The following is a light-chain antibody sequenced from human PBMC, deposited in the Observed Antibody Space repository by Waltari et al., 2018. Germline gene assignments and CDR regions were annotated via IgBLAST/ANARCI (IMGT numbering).Light chain of an antibody. CDR2: ATS. Sequence: DIQLTQPPSSLSASVGDRVTITWRASHNVDNFLNWFQQKPGKAPKLLIYATSNLQTGVPSRFSGSGSGTDFALTISSLQPEEFATYYCQQSYSLFALTFGGGTKVEI. J-gene: IGKJ4*01. CDR3: QQSYSLFALT. CDR1: HNVDNF. V-gene: IGKV1-39*01.